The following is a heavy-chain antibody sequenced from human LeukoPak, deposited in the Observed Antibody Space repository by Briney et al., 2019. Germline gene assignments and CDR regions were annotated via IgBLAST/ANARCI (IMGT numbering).Heavy chain of an antibody. J-gene: IGHJ4*02. CDR1: GGSISSSSYY. CDR3: ARHATARSYSYFDY. D-gene: IGHD1-26*01. Sequence: PSETLSLTCTVSGGSISSSSYYWGWIRQPPGKGLEWIGSIYYSGSTYYNPSRKSRVTISVDTSKNPFSLKLSSVTAADTAVYYCARHATARSYSYFDYWGQGTLVTVSS. CDR2: IYYSGST. V-gene: IGHV4-39*01.